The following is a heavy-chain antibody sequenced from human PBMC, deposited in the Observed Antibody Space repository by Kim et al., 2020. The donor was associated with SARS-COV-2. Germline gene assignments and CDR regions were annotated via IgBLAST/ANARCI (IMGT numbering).Heavy chain of an antibody. Sequence: GGSLRLSCAASRFTFSSYAMHWVRQAPGKGLEWVAVMSYDGSNKYYADSVKGRFTISRDNSKSTLYLQMNSLTSEDTAVYYCARALGVSWSLPDYWGQGTLVTVSS. D-gene: IGHD6-13*01. CDR2: MSYDGSNK. CDR1: RFTFSSYA. V-gene: IGHV3-30*04. J-gene: IGHJ4*02. CDR3: ARALGVSWSLPDY.